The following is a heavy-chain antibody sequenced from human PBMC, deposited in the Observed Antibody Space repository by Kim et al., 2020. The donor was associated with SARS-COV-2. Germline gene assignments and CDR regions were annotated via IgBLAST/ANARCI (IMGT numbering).Heavy chain of an antibody. V-gene: IGHV3-30*04. J-gene: IGHJ4*02. CDR3: ARARIAAAGPRGY. Sequence: DSVKVRLTTSRDNSKNTLYLQRNSLRAEDTAVYYCARARIAAAGPRGYWGQGTLVTVSS. D-gene: IGHD6-13*01.